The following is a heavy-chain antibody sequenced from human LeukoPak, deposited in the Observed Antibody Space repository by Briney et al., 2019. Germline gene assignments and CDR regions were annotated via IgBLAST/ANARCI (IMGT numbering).Heavy chain of an antibody. CDR1: GFTFSSYA. V-gene: IGHV3-23*01. D-gene: IGHD3-22*01. CDR2: ISGSAGAT. Sequence: GGSLRLSCAASGFTFSSYAMSWVRQAPGKGLLWVSGISGSAGATYYADSVKGRFTISRDNSKNTLYLQMNSLRADDTAVYYCAKAYESSSYYSHFDCWGQGTLVTVSS. J-gene: IGHJ4*02. CDR3: AKAYESSSYYSHFDC.